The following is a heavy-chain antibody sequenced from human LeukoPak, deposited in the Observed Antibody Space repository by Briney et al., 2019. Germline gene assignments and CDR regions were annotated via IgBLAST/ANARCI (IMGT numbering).Heavy chain of an antibody. V-gene: IGHV1-69*05. CDR3: ARATTVTTGETTDGPFDY. Sequence: SVKVSCKASGGTFSSYAISWVRQAPGQGLEWMGGIIPIFGTANYAQKFQGRVTITTDESTSTAYMELSSLRSEDTAVYYCARATTVTTGETTDGPFDYWGQGTLVTVSS. J-gene: IGHJ4*02. CDR2: IIPIFGTA. CDR1: GGTFSSYA. D-gene: IGHD4-17*01.